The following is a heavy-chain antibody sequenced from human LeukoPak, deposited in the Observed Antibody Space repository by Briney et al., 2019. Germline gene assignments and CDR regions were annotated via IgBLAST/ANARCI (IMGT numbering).Heavy chain of an antibody. J-gene: IGHJ4*02. V-gene: IGHV3-30*02. D-gene: IGHD1-1*01. CDR1: GFTFSSYG. Sequence: GGSLRLSCAASGFTFSSYGKYWVRQAPGKGLEWVAFIRYDGSNKNYADSVKGRFTISRDNAKNSLYLQMNSLRAEDTAVYYCAREDDVNTNDYWGQGTLVTVSS. CDR3: AREDDVNTNDY. CDR2: IRYDGSNK.